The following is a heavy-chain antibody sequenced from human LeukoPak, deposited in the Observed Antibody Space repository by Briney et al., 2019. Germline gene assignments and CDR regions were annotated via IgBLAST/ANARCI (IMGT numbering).Heavy chain of an antibody. CDR1: GYTFTNHG. J-gene: IGHJ4*02. CDR3: ARVLDGDCEERIDY. V-gene: IGHV1-18*01. CDR2: ISAYNGNT. Sequence: ASVKESCKDSGYTFTNHGISWVRPAPGQALEWMGWISAYNGNTNYAQKLQGRVTMTTDTSTSTAYMELRSLRSDDTAVYYCARVLDGDCEERIDYWGQGTLVTVSS. D-gene: IGHD2-21*02.